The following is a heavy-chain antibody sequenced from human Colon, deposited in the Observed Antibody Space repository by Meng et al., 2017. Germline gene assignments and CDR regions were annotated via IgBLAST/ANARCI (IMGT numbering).Heavy chain of an antibody. J-gene: IGHJ4*02. CDR3: ARPSRRDGYNAIDY. CDR2: ISGSSNFI. D-gene: IGHD5-24*01. V-gene: IGHV3-21*01. Sequence: EVQLVESGGGLVKPGGSLRLSCAASGFTFNRYSMSWVRQAPGKGLEWVSSISGSSNFIYYADSVKGRSTTSRDTAENSLFLQMDSLRAEDTAVYYCARPSRRDGYNAIDYWGQGTLVTVSS. CDR1: GFTFNRYS.